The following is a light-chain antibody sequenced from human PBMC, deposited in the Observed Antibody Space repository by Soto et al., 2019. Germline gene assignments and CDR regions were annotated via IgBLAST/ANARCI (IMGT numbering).Light chain of an antibody. CDR2: GAS. V-gene: IGKV3-20*01. Sequence: EVVLTQSPGTLSLSPGERATLPCRASQSVTNNYLAWYQQRPGLAPRLLIYGASTRTAGIPDRFTGSGSGTDFTLTISRLEPEDFAVYYCQQYGTSRTFGQGTKV. CDR3: QQYGTSRT. CDR1: QSVTNNY. J-gene: IGKJ1*01.